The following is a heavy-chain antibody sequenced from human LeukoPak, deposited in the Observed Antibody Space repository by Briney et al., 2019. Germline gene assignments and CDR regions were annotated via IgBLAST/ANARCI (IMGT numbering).Heavy chain of an antibody. CDR1: GYSISRGSY. J-gene: IGHJ3*02. CDR2: VYHSGSA. V-gene: IGHV4-38-2*01. D-gene: IGHD5-24*01. CDR3: AVGLHSGQFAFDI. Sequence: SETLSLTXAVSGYSISRGSYWGWIRQPPGKGLERIGSVYHSGSAYYNPSLKSRVTISVDTSKNQFSLKLTSVTAADTAVYYCAVGLHSGQFAFDIWGQGTMVTVSS.